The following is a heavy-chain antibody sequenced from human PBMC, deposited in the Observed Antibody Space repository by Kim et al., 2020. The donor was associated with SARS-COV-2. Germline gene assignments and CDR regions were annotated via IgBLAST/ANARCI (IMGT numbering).Heavy chain of an antibody. J-gene: IGHJ4*02. CDR2: ISAYNGNT. Sequence: ASVKVSCKASGYTFTSYGISWVRQAPGQGLEWMGWISAYNGNTNYAQKLQGRVTMTTDTSTSTAYMELRSLRSDDTAVYYCARADLGPTGTTYFDYWGQGTLVTVSS. D-gene: IGHD1-7*01. V-gene: IGHV1-18*01. CDR3: ARADLGPTGTTYFDY. CDR1: GYTFTSYG.